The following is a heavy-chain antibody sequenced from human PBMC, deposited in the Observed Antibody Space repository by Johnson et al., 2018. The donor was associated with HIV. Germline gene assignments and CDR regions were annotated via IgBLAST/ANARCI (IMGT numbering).Heavy chain of an antibody. J-gene: IGHJ3*02. CDR2: ISYDGGDT. V-gene: IGHV3-30-3*01. CDR3: AKDVGNYWPNAFDI. Sequence: QVQLVESGGGLVLPGGSLRLSCAASGFTFSSYAMHWVRQAPGKGLEWLAIISYDGGDTWYADSVKGRFTVSRDNSKDTLYLQMNSLRAEDTAVYYCAKDVGNYWPNAFDIWGQGTTVTVSS. D-gene: IGHD3-22*01. CDR1: GFTFSSYA.